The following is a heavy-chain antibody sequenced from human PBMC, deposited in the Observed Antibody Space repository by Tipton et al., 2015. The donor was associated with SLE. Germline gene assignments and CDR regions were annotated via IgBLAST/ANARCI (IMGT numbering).Heavy chain of an antibody. V-gene: IGHV4-59*08. D-gene: IGHD3-16*01. CDR2: IYYSGST. CDR3: ARGVDDYVWGSSHWEVAHPFRVYYFDY. J-gene: IGHJ4*02. CDR1: GGSISSDY. Sequence: LRLSCTVSGGSISSDYWSWIRQPPGKGLEWIGNIYYSGSTTYNPSLESRVTISVDTSKNQFSLNLTSVTAADTAVYFCARGVDDYVWGSSHWEVAHPFRVYYFDYWGQGTLVTVSS.